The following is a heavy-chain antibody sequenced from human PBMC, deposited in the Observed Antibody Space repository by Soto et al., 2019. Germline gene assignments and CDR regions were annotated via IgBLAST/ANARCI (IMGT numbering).Heavy chain of an antibody. CDR3: ARPTRTWYSHYYYYMDV. V-gene: IGHV4-34*01. J-gene: IGHJ6*03. CDR2: IDDSGST. Sequence: QVQLQQWGAGLLKPSETLSLTCAVYGGSFSDYYWTWIRQPPGKGLEWIGDIDDSGSTNYNPSLKCRVTISVDTSKNQFSLKLSSVTAADTAVYYCARPTRTWYSHYYYYMDVWGKGTTVTVSS. D-gene: IGHD6-13*01. CDR1: GGSFSDYY.